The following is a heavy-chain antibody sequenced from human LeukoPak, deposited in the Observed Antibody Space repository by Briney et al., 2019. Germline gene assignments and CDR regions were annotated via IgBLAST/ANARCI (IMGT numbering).Heavy chain of an antibody. Sequence: SETLSLTCTSPVRSISSGSYYWSWIRQPAGKGLEWIGRIYTSGSTNYNPSLKSRVTISVDTSKNQFSLKLSSVTAADTAVYYCARDQTYYYDSRGYYFDYWGQGTLVTVSS. D-gene: IGHD3-22*01. V-gene: IGHV4-61*02. CDR1: VRSISSGSYY. CDR2: IYTSGST. CDR3: ARDQTYYYDSRGYYFDY. J-gene: IGHJ4*02.